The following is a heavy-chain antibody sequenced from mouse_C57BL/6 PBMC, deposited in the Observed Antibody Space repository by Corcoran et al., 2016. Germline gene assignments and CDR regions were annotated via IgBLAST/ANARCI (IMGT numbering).Heavy chain of an antibody. CDR1: GYTFTDYY. D-gene: IGHD2-3*01. J-gene: IGHJ4*01. CDR3: ARGPDGYYLYYYAVDY. CDR2: INPNNGGT. V-gene: IGHV1-26*01. Sequence: EVQLQQSGPEVEKPGASVKVSCKASGYTFTDYYMNWVKQSHGKSLEWIGDINPNNGGTSYNQKFKGKATLTVDKSSSTAYMELGSLTSEDSAVYYCARGPDGYYLYYYAVDYWGQGTAVTVSS.